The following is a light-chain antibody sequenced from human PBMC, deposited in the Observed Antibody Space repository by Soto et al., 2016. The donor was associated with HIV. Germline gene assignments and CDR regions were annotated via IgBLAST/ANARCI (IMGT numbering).Light chain of an antibody. Sequence: DIQMTQSPTSLSASVGDRVTITCRASQAIRNDLAWYQQKPGKAPKRLIFAASSLQSGVPSRFSGSGSGTEFTLTISSLRAEDFATYYCLQHNTYPRTFGQRDQGGCQT. V-gene: IGKV1-17*01. CDR2: AAS. CDR3: LQHNTYPRT. CDR1: QAIRND. J-gene: IGKJ1*01.